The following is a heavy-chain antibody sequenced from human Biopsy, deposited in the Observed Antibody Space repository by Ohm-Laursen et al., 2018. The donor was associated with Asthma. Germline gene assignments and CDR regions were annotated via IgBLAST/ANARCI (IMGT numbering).Heavy chain of an antibody. CDR2: ITGSGGFT. CDR3: AKDERAYYGSDSKYMQPVPLGD. V-gene: IGHV3-23*01. J-gene: IGHJ4*02. Sequence: SLSLSFASSGSTVSNYVISCVCHAPGQGLEWGSSITGSGGFTYYADSVQGRFTISRDKSDNTLYLQMNSLTAEDTGVYNCAKDERAYYGSDSKYMQPVPLGDWGQGTVVIVSA. D-gene: IGHD2-21*01. CDR1: GSTVSNYV.